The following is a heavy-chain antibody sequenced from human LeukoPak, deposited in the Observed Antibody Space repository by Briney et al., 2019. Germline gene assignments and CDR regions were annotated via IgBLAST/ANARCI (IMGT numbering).Heavy chain of an antibody. J-gene: IGHJ4*02. CDR3: AKSGPDYYDSSGYYYHPNDY. CDR2: ISGSGGST. CDR1: GFTFSSYA. D-gene: IGHD3-22*01. V-gene: IGHV3-23*01. Sequence: GGSLRLSCAASGFTFSSYAMSWVRQAPGKGLEWVSAISGSGGSTYYADSVKGRFAISRDNSKNTLYLQMNSLRAEDTAVYYCAKSGPDYYDSSGYYYHPNDYWGQGTLVTVSS.